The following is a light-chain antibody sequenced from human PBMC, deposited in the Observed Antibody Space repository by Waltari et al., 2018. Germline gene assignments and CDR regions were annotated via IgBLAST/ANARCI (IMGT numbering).Light chain of an antibody. CDR2: DVS. Sequence: QSALTQPASVSGSPGQSITISRTGTSSDVGAYNYVSWYQQNPGKAPKLMIYDVSNRPSGVSNRFSGSKSGNTASLTISGLQAEDEADYYCSSSTSSNTLAFGGGTKLTVL. V-gene: IGLV2-14*03. CDR1: SSDVGAYNY. J-gene: IGLJ2*01. CDR3: SSSTSSNTLA.